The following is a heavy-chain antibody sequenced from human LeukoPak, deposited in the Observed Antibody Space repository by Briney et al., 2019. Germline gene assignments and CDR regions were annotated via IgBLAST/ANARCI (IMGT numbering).Heavy chain of an antibody. D-gene: IGHD1-1*01. Sequence: GGSLRLSCAASGFTFSSYAMSWVRQAPGKGLEWVSAISGSGGTTYYADSVKGRYTISRDNSKNTLYLQMNSLRAEDTAAFYCAKGSTTGTHWGKGTTVSVSS. CDR3: AKGSTTGTH. CDR2: ISGSGGTT. V-gene: IGHV3-23*01. J-gene: IGHJ6*04. CDR1: GFTFSSYA.